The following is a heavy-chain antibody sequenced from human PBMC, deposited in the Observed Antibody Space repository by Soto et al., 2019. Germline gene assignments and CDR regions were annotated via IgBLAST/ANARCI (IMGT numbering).Heavy chain of an antibody. Sequence: PSETLSLTCTVSGGSISSGGYYWSSIRQHPGKGLEWIGRFSLSGTTNYNPSLRSRVTMSADVSKNQFSLRLTSVTAADTALYYCARGMTPPGAPAWYYFDSWGQGTLVTVSS. CDR1: GGSISSGGYY. D-gene: IGHD2-8*02. V-gene: IGHV4-61*08. CDR2: FSLSGTT. CDR3: ARGMTPPGAPAWYYFDS. J-gene: IGHJ4*02.